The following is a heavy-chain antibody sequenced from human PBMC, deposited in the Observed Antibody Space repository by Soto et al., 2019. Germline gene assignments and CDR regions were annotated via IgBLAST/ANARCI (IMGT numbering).Heavy chain of an antibody. J-gene: IGHJ6*02. CDR1: GFSFSTYS. D-gene: IGHD2-21*02. V-gene: IGHV3-21*01. CDR2: IGRRSDI. Sequence: EVQLVESGGGLVKPGGSLRLSCEAPGFSFSTYSMHWVRQAPGKGLEWVSSIGRRSDIYYADSVKGRFTISRDNAKNSVSLQMNSLRDEDTAVYYCAREETAWPLAYGLDVWGQGTTVTVSS. CDR3: AREETAWPLAYGLDV.